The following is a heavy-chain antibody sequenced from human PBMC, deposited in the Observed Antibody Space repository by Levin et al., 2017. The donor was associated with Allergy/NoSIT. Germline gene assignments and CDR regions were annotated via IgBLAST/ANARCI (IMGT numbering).Heavy chain of an antibody. J-gene: IGHJ5*02. D-gene: IGHD3-3*01. CDR1: GYAFATYS. V-gene: IGHV7-4-1*02. CDR3: AREGLWSGFDP. CDR2: INTNTGSP. Sequence: ASVKVSCKASGYAFATYSINWVRQAPGQGLEWMGWINTNTGSPTYAQGFTGRFVFSLDTSVSTAYLQISSLTAEDTAVYYCAREGLWSGFDPWGQGTLVTVSS.